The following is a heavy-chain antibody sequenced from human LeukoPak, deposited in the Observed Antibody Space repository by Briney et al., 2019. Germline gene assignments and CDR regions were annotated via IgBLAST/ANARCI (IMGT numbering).Heavy chain of an antibody. D-gene: IGHD6-6*01. Sequence: SETLSLTCIVSRGSLSISSYYWGWIRQPPGKGLEGIGSIYYSRSMYYNPSPKSRVTISVDPSKNQSSLKLSSVTAADTAVYYCATEPEYSSSGRRTGYYYYYMDVWGKGTTVTVSS. V-gene: IGHV4-39*01. CDR2: IYYSRSM. J-gene: IGHJ6*03. CDR3: ATEPEYSSSGRRTGYYYYYMDV. CDR1: RGSLSISSYY.